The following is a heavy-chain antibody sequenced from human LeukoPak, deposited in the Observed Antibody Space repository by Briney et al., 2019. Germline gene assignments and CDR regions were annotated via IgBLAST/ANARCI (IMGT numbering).Heavy chain of an antibody. Sequence: PSETLSLTCTVSGGSISSSDYYWSWIRQPPGKGLEWIGCIYYSGSTYYNPSLKSRVTISVDTSKNQFSLKLSSVTAADTAVYYCARGTDYYDSSGFDYWGQGTLVTVSS. J-gene: IGHJ4*02. V-gene: IGHV4-30-4*08. CDR1: GGSISSSDYY. CDR2: IYYSGST. CDR3: ARGTDYYDSSGFDY. D-gene: IGHD3-22*01.